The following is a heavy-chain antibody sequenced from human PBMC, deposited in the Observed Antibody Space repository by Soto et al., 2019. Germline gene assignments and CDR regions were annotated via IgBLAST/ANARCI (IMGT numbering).Heavy chain of an antibody. J-gene: IGHJ3*01. CDR3: AKARIDRVAFDL. CDR1: GGTLSSYG. Sequence: ASGEVSCKPSGGTLSSYGISWVRQAPGQGLEWMGGIIPIYGTANYAQKFQGRVTITADESTGTAYMELSSDDTAVFYCAKARIDRVAFDLWGQGTVVTVSS. CDR2: IIPIYGTA. V-gene: IGHV1-69*13. D-gene: IGHD3-10*01.